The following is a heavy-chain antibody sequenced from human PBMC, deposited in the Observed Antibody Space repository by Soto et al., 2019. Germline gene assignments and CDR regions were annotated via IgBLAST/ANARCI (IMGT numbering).Heavy chain of an antibody. CDR3: ARGEVHSSGWNFDF. V-gene: IGHV1-46*03. D-gene: IGHD6-19*01. CDR2: INPSSGST. CDR1: GYTFTSDH. J-gene: IGHJ4*02. Sequence: QVQLVQSGAEVRKPGASVKVSCKASGYTFTSDHLHWVRQTPGLGLEWMGRINPSSGSTNYPQKFQGSVTMTRDTSTATAYMELSSLRSEDSDVYFCARGEVHSSGWNFDFWGQGSLVTVSS.